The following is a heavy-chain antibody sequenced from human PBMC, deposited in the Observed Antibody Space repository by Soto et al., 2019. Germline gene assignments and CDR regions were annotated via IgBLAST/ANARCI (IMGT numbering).Heavy chain of an antibody. CDR1: GGSISSGDYY. CDR3: ARLDFGTGYWIY. J-gene: IGHJ4*02. D-gene: IGHD3-3*01. V-gene: IGHV4-31*03. Sequence: QVQLQESGPGLVKPSQTLSLTCTVSGGSISSGDYYWNWIRQHPGRGLEWIGYIYYSGSSGSTNYNPSLGSPNDTPSLESRLTISIDTSKNQFSLRLRSVSAGVTAMYYCARLDFGTGYWIYWGQGILVTVSS. CDR2: IYYSGSSGSTNYNPSLGSP.